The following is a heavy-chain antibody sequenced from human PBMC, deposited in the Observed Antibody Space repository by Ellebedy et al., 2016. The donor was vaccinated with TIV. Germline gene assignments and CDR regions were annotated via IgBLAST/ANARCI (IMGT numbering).Heavy chain of an antibody. CDR1: GFTFSSFA. D-gene: IGHD1-1*01. CDR3: ARAYNNNWHTFES. J-gene: IGHJ4*02. CDR2: ISHDGSSK. V-gene: IGHV3-30*04. Sequence: GESLKISCAASGFTFSSFAMHWVRQGPGKGLEWVAVISHDGSSKNYADSVKGRFTISRDNSKNTLYVQMNSLRTEDTAIYYCARAYNNNWHTFESWGQGTPVTVSS.